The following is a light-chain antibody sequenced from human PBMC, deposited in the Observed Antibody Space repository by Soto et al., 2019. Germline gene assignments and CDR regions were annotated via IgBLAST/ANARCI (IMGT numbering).Light chain of an antibody. Sequence: DLVMTQTPLSLSVTPGQPASISCKSSQSLLHSDGKTYLYWYLQKPGQPPQLLLYEVSNRFSGVPDRLSGSASSTNFPHNISRVEAEDVGVYYCMHSIQPLMYTFGQATTLEIK. V-gene: IGKV2D-29*01. CDR2: EVS. CDR3: MHSIQPLMYT. J-gene: IGKJ2*01. CDR1: QSLLHSDGKTY.